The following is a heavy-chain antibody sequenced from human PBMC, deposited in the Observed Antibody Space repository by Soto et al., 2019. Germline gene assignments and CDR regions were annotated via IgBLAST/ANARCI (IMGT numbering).Heavy chain of an antibody. D-gene: IGHD3-3*01. CDR2: FDPEGGET. CDR3: ATHYSDFWSGFYTY. Sequence: ASVEVSCKVSGYTFTELSIHWVRQAPGKGLEWMGGFDPEGGETIYAQKFQGRVTMTEDTSTDTAYMELRGLRSEDTAVYYCATHYSDFWSGFYTYWGQGTLVTVSS. V-gene: IGHV1-24*01. CDR1: GYTFTELS. J-gene: IGHJ4*02.